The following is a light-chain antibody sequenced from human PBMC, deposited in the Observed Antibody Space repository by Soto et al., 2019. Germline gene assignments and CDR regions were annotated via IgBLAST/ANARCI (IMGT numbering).Light chain of an antibody. CDR1: NSDVGIYDF. V-gene: IGLV2-14*01. CDR2: EVS. Sequence: QSALTQPASVSGTPGQSITISCTGSNSDVGIYDFVSWYQHHPGRAPKLIVSEVSHRPSGVSNRFSGSKSGNTASLTISGLQSEDEADYYCISYTSDDARCVFGTGTKLTVL. CDR3: ISYTSDDARCV. J-gene: IGLJ1*01.